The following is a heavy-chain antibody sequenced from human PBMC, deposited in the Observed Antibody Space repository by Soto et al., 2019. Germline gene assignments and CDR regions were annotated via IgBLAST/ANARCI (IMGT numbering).Heavy chain of an antibody. CDR1: GYSFTSYW. D-gene: IGHD6-19*01. J-gene: IGHJ3*02. CDR2: IYPGDSDT. V-gene: IGHV5-51*01. Sequence: PGESLKISCKGSGYSFTSYWIGWVRQMPGKGLEWMGIIYPGDSDTRYSPSFQGQVTISADKSISTAYLQWSSLKASDTAMYYCARLDIAVAGLDAFDIWGQGTMVNVSS. CDR3: ARLDIAVAGLDAFDI.